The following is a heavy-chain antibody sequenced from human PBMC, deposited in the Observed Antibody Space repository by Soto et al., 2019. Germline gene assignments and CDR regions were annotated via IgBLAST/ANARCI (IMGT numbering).Heavy chain of an antibody. CDR2: ISYGGSEK. D-gene: IGHD6-13*01. CDR3: AQVGSYSSSWFGYFQN. J-gene: IGHJ1*01. V-gene: IGHV3-30*03. CDR1: GFTFIDHG. Sequence: GGSLRLSCAASGFTFIDHGMHWVRQAPGKGLEWVAVISYGGSEKYYADSVKGRFTISRDNSKNTLYLQMNSLRAEDTAVYYCAQVGSYSSSWFGYFQNWGQGTLVTVSS.